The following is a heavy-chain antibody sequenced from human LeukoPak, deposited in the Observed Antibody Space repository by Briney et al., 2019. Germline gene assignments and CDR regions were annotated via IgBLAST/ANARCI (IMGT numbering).Heavy chain of an antibody. V-gene: IGHV4-59*01. D-gene: IGHD1-26*01. CDR1: GGSISSNY. Sequence: SETLSLTCTVSGGSISSNYWSWIRQPPGKGLEWIGYIYYSGTTSYNASLKGRVTISVDTSKNQFSLNLNSVTAADTAVYYCARGLRVGNTGYYFDYWGQGTLVTVSS. J-gene: IGHJ4*02. CDR2: IYYSGTT. CDR3: ARGLRVGNTGYYFDY.